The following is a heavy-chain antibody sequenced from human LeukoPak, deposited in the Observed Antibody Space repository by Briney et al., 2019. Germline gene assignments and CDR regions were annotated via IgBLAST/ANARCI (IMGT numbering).Heavy chain of an antibody. V-gene: IGHV4-39*07. Sequence: SETLSLTCTVSGGSIRSSIYYWGWIRQPPGKGLEWIGNIYYSGSTYYNPSLKSRVTISPDTSKNQFSLKLSSVTAADTAVYYCARDRYGDYFVDYWGQGTLVTVSS. D-gene: IGHD4-17*01. CDR3: ARDRYGDYFVDY. CDR2: IYYSGST. CDR1: GGSIRSSIYY. J-gene: IGHJ4*02.